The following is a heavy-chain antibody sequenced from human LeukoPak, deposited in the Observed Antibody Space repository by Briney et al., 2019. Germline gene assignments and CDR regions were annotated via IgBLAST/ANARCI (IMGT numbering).Heavy chain of an antibody. Sequence: PGGSLRLSCAASGFTFSSYSMNWVRQAPGKGLEWVAFIRYDGGDKHYADSVKGRFTISRDSSKNTLFLQMNSLRAEDTAVYYCAKPYPYSGSFFVDYWGQGTLVTVSS. CDR1: GFTFSSYS. CDR2: IRYDGGDK. D-gene: IGHD1-26*01. V-gene: IGHV3-30*02. J-gene: IGHJ4*02. CDR3: AKPYPYSGSFFVDY.